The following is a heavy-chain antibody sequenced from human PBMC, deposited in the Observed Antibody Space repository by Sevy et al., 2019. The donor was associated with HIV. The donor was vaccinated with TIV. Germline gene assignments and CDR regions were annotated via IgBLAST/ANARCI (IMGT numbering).Heavy chain of an antibody. D-gene: IGHD6-13*01. V-gene: IGHV3-30-3*01. Sequence: GGSLRLSCAASGFTFSSYAMHWVRQAQGKGLEWVAVISYDGSNKYYEDSVKGRFTISRDNSENTLYLQMNSLRAEDTAVYYCARDEGIAAAGRCYGLDYFDLWGQGTMVTVSS. CDR1: GFTFSSYA. CDR2: ISYDGSNK. CDR3: ARDEGIAAAGRCYGLDYFDL. J-gene: IGHJ1*01.